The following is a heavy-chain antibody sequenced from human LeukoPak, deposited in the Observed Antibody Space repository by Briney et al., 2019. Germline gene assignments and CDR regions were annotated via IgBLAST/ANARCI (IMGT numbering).Heavy chain of an antibody. CDR1: GFTFSSYG. CDR2: LWHDGNNK. J-gene: IGHJ4*02. CDR3: AKGRDGYSPFDY. V-gene: IGHV3-30*02. D-gene: IGHD5-24*01. Sequence: GESLKISCAASGFTFSSYGMHWVRQAPGKGLEWVAFLWHDGNNKNYADSVKGRFTISRDNSKNTLYLQMNSLRPEDTAVYYCAKGRDGYSPFDYWGQGTLVTVSS.